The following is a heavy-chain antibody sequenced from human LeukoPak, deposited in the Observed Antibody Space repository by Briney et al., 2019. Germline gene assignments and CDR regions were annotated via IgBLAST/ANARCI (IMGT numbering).Heavy chain of an antibody. V-gene: IGHV3-48*03. J-gene: IGHJ4*02. D-gene: IGHD2-21*01. CDR3: APEITVVKG. CDR1: GFTFSSYE. Sequence: PGGSLRLSCAASGFTFSSYEMNWVRQAPEEGLEWVSYISSSGSTIYYADSVKGRFTISRDNAKNSLFLQMNSLRAEDTAVYYCAPEITVVKGWGQGTLVTVSS. CDR2: ISSSGSTI.